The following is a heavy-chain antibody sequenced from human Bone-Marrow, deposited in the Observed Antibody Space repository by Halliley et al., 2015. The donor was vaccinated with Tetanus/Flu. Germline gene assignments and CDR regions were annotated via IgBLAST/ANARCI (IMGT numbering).Heavy chain of an antibody. J-gene: IGHJ6*02. CDR1: GFTFSTYG. D-gene: IGHD4-4*01. V-gene: IGHV3-74*01. Sequence: CAASGFTFSTYGMHWVRQVPGKGLVWVSRINNAGTTASYADSVKGRFTISRDNAKSTLYLHMNSLRAEDTAVYYCARSTPYYGMDVWGQGTTVTVSS. CDR3: ARSTPYYGMDV. CDR2: INNAGTTA.